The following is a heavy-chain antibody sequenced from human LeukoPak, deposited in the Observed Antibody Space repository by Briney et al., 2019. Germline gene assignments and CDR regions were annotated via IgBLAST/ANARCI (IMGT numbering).Heavy chain of an antibody. J-gene: IGHJ4*02. Sequence: GGSLPLSCAASRFTFSRYAMNWLRQPPAKGLERVSYISSSGSTLYYPDSVKGRFTISRDNAKNSLYLQMNSLRAEDTAVYYCARVVAESRGYGYGLIDYWGQGTLVTVSS. D-gene: IGHD5-18*01. CDR2: ISSSGSTL. CDR3: ARVVAESRGYGYGLIDY. V-gene: IGHV3-48*03. CDR1: RFTFSRYA.